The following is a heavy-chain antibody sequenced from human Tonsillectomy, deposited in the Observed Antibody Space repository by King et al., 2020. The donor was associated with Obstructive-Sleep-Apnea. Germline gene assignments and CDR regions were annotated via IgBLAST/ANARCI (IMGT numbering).Heavy chain of an antibody. D-gene: IGHD2-2*01. Sequence: DVQLVESGGGLVQPGGSLRLSCAASRFTFSSYCMNWVRQAPGKGLEWVANIKQDGSEKKYVHSVEGRFTISRDNAKNSLYLQMNSLRAEDTALYYCARVRQEGDSCYRSFEIWGQGTMVTVSS. V-gene: IGHV3-7*03. CDR1: RFTFSSYC. J-gene: IGHJ3*02. CDR3: ARVRQEGDSCYRSFEI. CDR2: IKQDGSEK.